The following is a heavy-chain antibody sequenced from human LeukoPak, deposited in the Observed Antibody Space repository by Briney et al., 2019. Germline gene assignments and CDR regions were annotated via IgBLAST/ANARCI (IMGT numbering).Heavy chain of an antibody. CDR1: GFTFSSYS. V-gene: IGHV3-23*01. D-gene: IGHD3-10*01. J-gene: IGHJ4*02. CDR3: AKKICITNTNSNTCIKGGFDY. CDR2: ISGGGGLT. Sequence: GGSLRLSCTASGFTFSSYSVYWVRQAPGKGLEWVSVISGGGGLTYYADSMEGRFTVSRDNSKNTLYLQMNSLRAGDTAMYYCAKKICITNTNSNTCIKGGFDYWGRGALVTVSS.